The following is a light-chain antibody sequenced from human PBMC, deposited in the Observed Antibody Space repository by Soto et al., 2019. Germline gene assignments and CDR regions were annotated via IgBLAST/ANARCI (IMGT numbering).Light chain of an antibody. V-gene: IGLV2-23*01. CDR3: CSYAYSSTLV. CDR2: EGD. Sequence: QSALTQPASVTGSSGQSITISCTGTSSDVGSYNLVSWHQQHPGKAPKLIIYEGDKRPSGISNRFSGSKYGNTASLTISGLQAEEEADYYCCSYAYSSTLVFGGATKLTVL. CDR1: SSDVGSYNL. J-gene: IGLJ2*01.